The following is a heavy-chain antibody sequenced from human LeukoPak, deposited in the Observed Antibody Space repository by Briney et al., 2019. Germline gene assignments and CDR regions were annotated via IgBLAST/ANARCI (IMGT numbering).Heavy chain of an antibody. J-gene: IGHJ4*02. D-gene: IGHD5-12*01. CDR2: ISGSGGST. Sequence: PGGSLRLSCAASGFTFSSYAMSWVRQAPGQGLEWVSAISGSGGSTYYADSVKGRFTISRDNSKNTLYLQMNSLRAEDTAVYYCAKGRGYSGYDPVVDYWGQGTLVTVSS. CDR3: AKGRGYSGYDPVVDY. CDR1: GFTFSSYA. V-gene: IGHV3-23*01.